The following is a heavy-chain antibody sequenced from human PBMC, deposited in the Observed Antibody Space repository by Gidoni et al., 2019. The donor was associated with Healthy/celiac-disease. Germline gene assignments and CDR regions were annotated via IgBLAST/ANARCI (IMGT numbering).Heavy chain of an antibody. CDR2: MSMSSSYT. Sequence: QVQLVESGGGLVKPGGSLRLSCAASGFTLSDYSMAWIRQAPGKGLGWVSYMSMSSSYTNYADSVKGRFTISRDNAKNSLYLQMNSLRAEDTAVYYCARDRLAVAGSSGYYYDYYGMDVWGQGTTVTVSS. CDR3: ARDRLAVAGSSGYYYDYYGMDV. CDR1: GFTLSDYS. D-gene: IGHD6-19*01. J-gene: IGHJ6*02. V-gene: IGHV3-11*06.